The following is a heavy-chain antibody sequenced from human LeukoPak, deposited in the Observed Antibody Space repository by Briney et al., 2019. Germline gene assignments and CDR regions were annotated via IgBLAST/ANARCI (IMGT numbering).Heavy chain of an antibody. V-gene: IGHV1-2*02. Sequence: ASVKVSCKASGYTFTGYYMHWVRQAPGQGLEWMGWINPNSGGTNYAQKFQGRVTMTRDTFISTAYMELSRLRSDDTAVYYCARLAAQGYYFDYWGQGTLVTVSS. J-gene: IGHJ4*02. D-gene: IGHD6-6*01. CDR2: INPNSGGT. CDR1: GYTFTGYY. CDR3: ARLAAQGYYFDY.